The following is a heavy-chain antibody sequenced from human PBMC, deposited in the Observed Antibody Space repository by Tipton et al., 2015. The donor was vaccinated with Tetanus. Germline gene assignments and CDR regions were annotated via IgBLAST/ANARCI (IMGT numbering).Heavy chain of an antibody. V-gene: IGHV4-59*01. CDR1: GGSISTYH. CDR3: ARTSGYLYSSY. D-gene: IGHD3-3*01. CDR2: IDYFGTT. Sequence: TLSLTCTVSGGSISTYHWNWIRQFPGRGLEWIGYIDYFGTTKYNPSLKSRVAMSVDTSKNQLSLKLSSVTSADTAVYYCARTSGYLYSSYWGQGTLVTVSS. J-gene: IGHJ1*01.